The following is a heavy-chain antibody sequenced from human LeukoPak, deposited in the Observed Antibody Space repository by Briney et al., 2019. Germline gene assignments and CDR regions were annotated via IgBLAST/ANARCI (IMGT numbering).Heavy chain of an antibody. D-gene: IGHD3-10*01. CDR1: GFSVTTQY. CDR3: ARVGDHYHWYLDL. V-gene: IGHV3-53*01. CDR2: IYSGADT. J-gene: IGHJ2*01. Sequence: PGGSLRLSCAASGFSVTTQYMNWVRQAPGKGLEWVSIIYSGADTYYADSVKGRFTISTDTTKNTLFLHMKNLRVEDTAVYYCARVGDHYHWYLDLWGRGTLVGVSS.